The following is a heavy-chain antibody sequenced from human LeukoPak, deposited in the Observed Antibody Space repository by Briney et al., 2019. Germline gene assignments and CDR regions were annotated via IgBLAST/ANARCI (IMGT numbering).Heavy chain of an antibody. Sequence: SETLSLTCTVSGDSISSGDYYWSWIRQPAGKGLEWIGRISSSGSTNYNPSLKSRVTISVDTSKNQFSLKLSSVTAADTAVYYCARDSDGGSLGYWGQGTLVTVSS. D-gene: IGHD3-16*01. V-gene: IGHV4-61*02. CDR3: ARDSDGGSLGY. CDR1: GDSISSGDYY. CDR2: ISSSGST. J-gene: IGHJ4*02.